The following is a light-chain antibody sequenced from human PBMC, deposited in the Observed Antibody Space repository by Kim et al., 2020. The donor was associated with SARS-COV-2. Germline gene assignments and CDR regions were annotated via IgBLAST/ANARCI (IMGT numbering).Light chain of an antibody. CDR2: DVS. V-gene: IGLV2-11*01. CDR1: SSDVGGYNN. J-gene: IGLJ3*02. CDR3: CSYAGSYNWV. Sequence: LTQPRSVSGSPGQSVTISCTGTSSDVGGYNNVSWYQQHPGKAPKLMIYDVSKRPSGVPDRFSGSKSGNTASLTISGLQAEDEADYYCCSYAGSYNWVFGGGTQLTVL.